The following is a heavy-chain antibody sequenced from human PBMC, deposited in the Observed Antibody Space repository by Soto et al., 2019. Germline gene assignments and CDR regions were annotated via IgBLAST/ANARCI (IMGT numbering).Heavy chain of an antibody. CDR3: AKRSTIFGVVINSYFDY. CDR1: WFTFTSHG. D-gene: IGHD3-3*01. Sequence: SGGSLRLSCAASWFTFTSHGMRWVLQAPGKGLKKVTVIADNGSNTYYADSVKGRFTISRDNSKNTLYLQMNSLRAEDTAVYYCAKRSTIFGVVINSYFDYWGQGTLVTVSS. CDR2: IADNGSNT. V-gene: IGHV3-30*18. J-gene: IGHJ4*02.